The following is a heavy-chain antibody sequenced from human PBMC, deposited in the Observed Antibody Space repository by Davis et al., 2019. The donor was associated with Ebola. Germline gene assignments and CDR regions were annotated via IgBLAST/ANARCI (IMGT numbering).Heavy chain of an antibody. D-gene: IGHD5-12*01. CDR3: ARDAGFLIYSGYRGYFDY. CDR2: ISSSSYI. V-gene: IGHV3-21*01. J-gene: IGHJ4*02. Sequence: GESLKISCAASGFTFSSYSMNWVRQAPGKGLEWVSSISSSSYIYYADSVKGRFTISRDNAKNSLYLQMNSLRAEDTAVYYCARDAGFLIYSGYRGYFDYWGQGTLVTVSS. CDR1: GFTFSSYS.